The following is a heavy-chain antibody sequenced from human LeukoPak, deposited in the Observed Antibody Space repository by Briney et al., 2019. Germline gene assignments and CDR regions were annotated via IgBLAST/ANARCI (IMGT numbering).Heavy chain of an antibody. Sequence: GGSLRLSCAVSGFTVSSNYMSWVRQAPGKGLEWVSVIYSGGSTYYADSVKGRFTISRDNSKNTLYLQMNSLRAEDTAVYYCARSGSQNCYYMDVWGKGTTVTISS. D-gene: IGHD3-10*01. CDR1: GFTVSSNY. V-gene: IGHV3-53*01. CDR3: ARSGSQNCYYMDV. J-gene: IGHJ6*03. CDR2: IYSGGST.